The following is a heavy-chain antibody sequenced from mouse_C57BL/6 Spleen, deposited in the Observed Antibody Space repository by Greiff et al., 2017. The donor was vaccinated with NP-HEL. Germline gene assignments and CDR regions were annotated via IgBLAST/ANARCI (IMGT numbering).Heavy chain of an antibody. V-gene: IGHV1-54*01. Sequence: QVQLQQSGAELVRPGTSVKVSCKASGYAFTNYLIGWVKQRPGQGLEWIGVINPGSGGTNYNEKFKGKATLTADKSSSTAYMQLSSLTSEDSAVYFCARKETTYYSNYGGMDYWGQGTSVTVSS. CDR2: INPGSGGT. CDR1: GYAFTNYL. D-gene: IGHD2-5*01. CDR3: ARKETTYYSNYGGMDY. J-gene: IGHJ4*01.